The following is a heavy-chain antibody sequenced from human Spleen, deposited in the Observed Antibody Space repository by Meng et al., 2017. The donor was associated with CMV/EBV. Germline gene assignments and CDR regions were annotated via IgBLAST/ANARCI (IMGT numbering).Heavy chain of an antibody. V-gene: IGHV3-72*01. CDR3: VRGDSSGRYFQY. J-gene: IGHJ1*01. Sequence: SGFMVSDYYMDWVRQVPGKGLEWLGRPRNKDNKYTTEYAGSVKGRFTISRDDSRNSLFLQMSSLKVEDTAVYYCVRGDSSGRYFQYWGQGTLVTVSS. CDR2: PRNKDNKYTT. CDR1: GFMVSDYY. D-gene: IGHD6-19*01.